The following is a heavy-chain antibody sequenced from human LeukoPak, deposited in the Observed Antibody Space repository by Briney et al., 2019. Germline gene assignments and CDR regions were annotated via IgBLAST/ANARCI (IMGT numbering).Heavy chain of an antibody. J-gene: IGHJ6*03. CDR2: INPSGGST. V-gene: IGHV1-46*01. D-gene: IGHD3-9*01. CDR3: ARGRKELRYFDWLSPPTLYYMDV. Sequence: GASVKVSCKASGYTFTSYYMHWVRQAPGQGLEWMGIINPSGGSTSYAQKFQGRVTMTRDMSTSTVYMELSSLRSEDTAVYYCARGRKELRYFDWLSPPTLYYMDVWGKGTTVTISS. CDR1: GYTFTSYY.